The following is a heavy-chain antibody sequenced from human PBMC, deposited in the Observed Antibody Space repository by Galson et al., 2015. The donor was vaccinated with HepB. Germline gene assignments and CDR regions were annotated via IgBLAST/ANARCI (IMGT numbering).Heavy chain of an antibody. CDR1: TFIFSTYS. V-gene: IGHV3-48*04. CDR3: ARAAGWLDP. J-gene: IGHJ5*02. D-gene: IGHD3-10*01. Sequence: SLRLSCAASTFIFSTYSMNWVRQAPGKGLEWVSSISNDGNTIKYADSVKGRFTISRDNARRSPSLQMTSLRPEDTAKYYCARAAGWLDPWGQGTLVTVSS. CDR2: ISNDGNTI.